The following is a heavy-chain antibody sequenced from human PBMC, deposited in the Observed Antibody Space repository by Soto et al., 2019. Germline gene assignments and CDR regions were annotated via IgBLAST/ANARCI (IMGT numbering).Heavy chain of an antibody. V-gene: IGHV4-59*01. CDR1: GGSISSYY. CDR3: ARASMLVRYFDWLPHYGMDV. J-gene: IGHJ6*02. CDR2: IYYSGST. Sequence: SATLALTCTVSGGSISSYYWSWIRQPPGKGLEWIGYIYYSGSTNYNPSLKSRVTISVDTSKNQFSLKLSSVTAADTAVYYCARASMLVRYFDWLPHYGMDVWGQGTTVTVSS. D-gene: IGHD3-9*01.